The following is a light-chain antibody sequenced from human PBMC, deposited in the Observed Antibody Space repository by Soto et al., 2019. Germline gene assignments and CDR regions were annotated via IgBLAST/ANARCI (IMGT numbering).Light chain of an antibody. Sequence: EIVLTQSPGTLSLPPGERATLSCRASQSVSSSYLAWYQQKPGQAPRLLIYGASSRATGIPDRFSGSGSGTDFTLTISRLEPEDFAVYYCQQYGSSPLTFGKGTRL. CDR3: QQYGSSPLT. J-gene: IGKJ5*01. CDR1: QSVSSSY. CDR2: GAS. V-gene: IGKV3-20*01.